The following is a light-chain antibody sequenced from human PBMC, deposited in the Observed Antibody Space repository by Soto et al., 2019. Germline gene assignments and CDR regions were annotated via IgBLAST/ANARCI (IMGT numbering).Light chain of an antibody. J-gene: IGKJ2*01. V-gene: IGKV1-39*01. CDR3: QQSYSYPHS. CDR2: TAP. Sequence: DIQMTQSPSSLSAYVGDRVTIACRASQNINIYLNWYQQRPGKAPKLLVTTAPTFQSGVPSRFSASGSGADLTLTISGLQPEDSATYYCQQSYSYPHSFGQGTKVEI. CDR1: QNINIY.